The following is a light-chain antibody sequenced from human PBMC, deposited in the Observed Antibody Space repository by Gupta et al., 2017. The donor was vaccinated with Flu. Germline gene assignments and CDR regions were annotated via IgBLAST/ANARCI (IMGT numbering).Light chain of an antibody. CDR2: GNN. J-gene: IGLJ2*01. CDR1: WDKVGSDS. V-gene: IGLV1-44*01. CDR3: SAGYNCGGGTI. Sequence: AIIACRWRWDKVGSDSIDWYQQDSGRAPKLLMYGNNKRHAGGPARFSASRSVTSASLTISGIQAEDEGVYYCSAGYNCGGGTIFGGGTSLGVL.